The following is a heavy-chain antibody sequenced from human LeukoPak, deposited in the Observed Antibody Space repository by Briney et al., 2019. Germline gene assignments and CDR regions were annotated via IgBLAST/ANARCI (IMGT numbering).Heavy chain of an antibody. CDR1: GFTFSSYA. CDR2: ISGSGGST. D-gene: IGHD2-21*02. V-gene: IGHV3-23*01. CDR3: AKLEVTAIIV. J-gene: IGHJ4*02. Sequence: PGGSLRLSCAASGFTFSSYAMSWVRQAPGKGLEWVSAISGSGGSTYYADSVKGRSTIARDTTKNRLYLQMNSLRAEDTAVYYCAKLEVTAIIVWGQGTLVTVSS.